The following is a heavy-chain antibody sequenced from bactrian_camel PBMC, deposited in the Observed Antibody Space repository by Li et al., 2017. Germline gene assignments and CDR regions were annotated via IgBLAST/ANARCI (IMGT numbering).Heavy chain of an antibody. CDR1: GHSRGSNC. CDR3: AADSGSFWFGQCLLSSDNFNY. Sequence: HVQLVESGGGSVQTGGSLRLSCVVSGHSRGSNCVGWYRLPPGRAPAEREGIAAIRRSGGETWYAGSGKGRFTISQDNSKNTLYLQMNSLKPEDTAMYYCAADSGSFWFGQCLLSSDNFNYWGQGTQVTVS. D-gene: IGHD3*01. J-gene: IGHJ4*01. CDR2: IRRSGGET. V-gene: IGHV3-3*01.